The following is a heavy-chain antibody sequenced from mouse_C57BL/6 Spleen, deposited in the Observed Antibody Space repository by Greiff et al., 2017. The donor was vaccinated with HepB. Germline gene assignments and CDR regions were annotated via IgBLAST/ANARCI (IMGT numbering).Heavy chain of an antibody. D-gene: IGHD2-4*01. Sequence: EVKLMESGGDLVKPGGSLKLSCAASGFTFSSYGMSWVRQTPDKRLEWVATISSGGSYTYYPDSVKGRFTISRDNAKNTLYLQMSSLKSEDTAMYYCARQGDYDGTLYYYAMDYWGQGTSVTVSS. CDR1: GFTFSSYG. J-gene: IGHJ4*01. CDR3: ARQGDYDGTLYYYAMDY. V-gene: IGHV5-6*01. CDR2: ISSGGSYT.